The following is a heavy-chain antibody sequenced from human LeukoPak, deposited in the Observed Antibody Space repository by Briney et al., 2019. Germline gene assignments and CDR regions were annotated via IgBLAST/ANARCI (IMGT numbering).Heavy chain of an antibody. Sequence: GGSLRLSCAASGFTFSSYSMNWVRQAPGKGLEWVSSISSSSSYIYYADSVKGRFTISGDNAKNSLYLQINSLRAEDTAVYYCARGTGTTIRTGWFDSWGQGTLVTVSS. CDR3: ARGTGTTIRTGWFDS. CDR2: ISSSSSYI. CDR1: GFTFSSYS. V-gene: IGHV3-21*01. J-gene: IGHJ5*01. D-gene: IGHD1-7*01.